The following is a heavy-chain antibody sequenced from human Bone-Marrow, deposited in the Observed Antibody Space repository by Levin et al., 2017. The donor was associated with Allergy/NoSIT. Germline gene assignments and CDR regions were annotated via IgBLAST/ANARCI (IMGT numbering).Heavy chain of an antibody. CDR3: AKDRYGSGWFVFDY. D-gene: IGHD6-13*01. Sequence: GGSLRLSCAASGFSFSSHGMHWVRHTPGKVLEWVAGISYDGKRKFYGDSVTGRFTISRDNSRNTLYLQMDGLTADDTAVYYCAKDRYGSGWFVFDYWGQGTLVTVSS. CDR2: ISYDGKRK. J-gene: IGHJ4*02. CDR1: GFSFSSHG. V-gene: IGHV3-30*18.